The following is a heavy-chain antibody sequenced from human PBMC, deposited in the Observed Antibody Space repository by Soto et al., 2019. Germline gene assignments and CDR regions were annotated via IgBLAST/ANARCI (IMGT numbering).Heavy chain of an antibody. CDR3: ARRDNSGWYSLDY. Sequence: EVQLLESGGGLVQPGGSLRLSCAVSGFIFSNYPMSWVRQAPGKGLEWFSSVSPSGSNTYYADSMKGRFTMSRDNSENRLHLQMNSLRAEDTAVYFCARRDNSGWYSLDYWGQGTLVTVSS. J-gene: IGHJ4*02. D-gene: IGHD6-19*01. CDR2: VSPSGSNT. V-gene: IGHV3-23*01. CDR1: GFIFSNYP.